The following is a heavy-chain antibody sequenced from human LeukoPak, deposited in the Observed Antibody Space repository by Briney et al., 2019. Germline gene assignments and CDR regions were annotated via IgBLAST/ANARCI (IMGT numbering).Heavy chain of an antibody. D-gene: IGHD6-6*01. CDR3: ARVSKYSSSPSSSNFDY. CDR2: INHSGST. Sequence: PSETLSLTCAVYGGSFSGYYWSRIRQPPGKGLEWIGEINHSGSTNYNLSLKSRVTISVDTSKNQFSLKLSSVTAADTAVYYCARVSKYSSSPSSSNFDYWGQGTLVTVSS. J-gene: IGHJ4*02. V-gene: IGHV4-34*01. CDR1: GGSFSGYY.